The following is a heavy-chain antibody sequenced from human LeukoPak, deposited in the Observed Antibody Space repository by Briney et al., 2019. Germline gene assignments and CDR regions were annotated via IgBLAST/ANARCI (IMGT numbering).Heavy chain of an antibody. V-gene: IGHV1-18*04. Sequence: ASVKVSFKASGYTFTSYGISWVRQAPGQGLEWMGWISAYNGNTNYAQKLQGRVTMTTDTSTSTAYMELRSLRSDDTAVYYCARDSGVLLWFGELFPSGYWGQGTLVTVSS. CDR3: ARDSGVLLWFGELFPSGY. CDR1: GYTFTSYG. CDR2: ISAYNGNT. J-gene: IGHJ4*02. D-gene: IGHD3-10*01.